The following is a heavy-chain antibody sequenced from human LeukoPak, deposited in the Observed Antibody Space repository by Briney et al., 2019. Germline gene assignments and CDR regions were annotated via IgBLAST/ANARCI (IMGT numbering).Heavy chain of an antibody. J-gene: IGHJ4*02. V-gene: IGHV4-39*01. Sequence: SETLSLTCTVSAGSISSGSHHWGWIRQSPGKGLEWIGSIYYGRTTYYNPSLSGRVTISVVTSKNQFSLQLNSVTAADTATYYCVRHDGRGGATMGALDSWGQGSLVTVSS. CDR2: IYYGRTT. CDR1: AGSISSGSHH. D-gene: IGHD5-12*01. CDR3: VRHDGRGGATMGALDS.